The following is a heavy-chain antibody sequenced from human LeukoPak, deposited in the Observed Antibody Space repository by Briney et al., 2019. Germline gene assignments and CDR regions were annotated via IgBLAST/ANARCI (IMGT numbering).Heavy chain of an antibody. CDR1: LFTLSNTY. CDR2: IYSGGST. V-gene: IGHV3-53*01. Sequence: PGGSLRLSCAASLFTLSNTYMGWVCQAPGKGREWVSVIYSGGSTYYADSVKGRFTISRDNTKNTLYLQMKSLRADDAAVYYCVCRIGGAPQWGQGTLVTVSS. D-gene: IGHD1-26*01. CDR3: VCRIGGAPQ. J-gene: IGHJ4*02.